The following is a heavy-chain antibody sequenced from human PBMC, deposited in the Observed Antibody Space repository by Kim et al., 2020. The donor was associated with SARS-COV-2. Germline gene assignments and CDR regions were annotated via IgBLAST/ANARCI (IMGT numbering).Heavy chain of an antibody. CDR3: AICSHGEFLEWYPAGFDI. Sequence: KSRVTISVDTSKNQFSLKLSSVTAADTAVYYCAICSHGEFLEWYPAGFDIWGQGTMVTVSS. V-gene: IGHV4-39*07. D-gene: IGHD3-3*01. J-gene: IGHJ3*02.